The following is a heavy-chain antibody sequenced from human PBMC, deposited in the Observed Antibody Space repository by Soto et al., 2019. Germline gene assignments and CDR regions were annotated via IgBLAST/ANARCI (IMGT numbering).Heavy chain of an antibody. V-gene: IGHV4-31*03. CDR3: ARDPRITMVRGVIKNYYGMDV. Sequence: PSETLSLTCTVSGGSISSSSYYWGWIRQPPGKGLEWIGYIYYSGSTYYNPSLKSRVTILVDTSKNQFSLKLSSVTAADTAVYYCARDPRITMVRGVIKNYYGMDVWGQGTTVTVSS. D-gene: IGHD3-10*01. CDR2: IYYSGST. J-gene: IGHJ6*02. CDR1: GGSISSSSYY.